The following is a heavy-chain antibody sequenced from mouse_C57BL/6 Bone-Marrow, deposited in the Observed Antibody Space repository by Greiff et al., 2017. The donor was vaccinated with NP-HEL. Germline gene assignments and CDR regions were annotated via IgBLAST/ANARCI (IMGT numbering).Heavy chain of an antibody. Sequence: QVQLQQPGAELVKPGASVKLSCKASGYTFTSYWMHWVKQRPGQGLEWIGMIHPNSGSTNYNEKFKSKATLTVDKSSSTAYMQLSTLTSEDSAVYYCALLLRDYFDYWGQGTTLTVSS. CDR1: GYTFTSYW. D-gene: IGHD1-1*01. V-gene: IGHV1-64*01. CDR3: ALLLRDYFDY. J-gene: IGHJ2*01. CDR2: IHPNSGST.